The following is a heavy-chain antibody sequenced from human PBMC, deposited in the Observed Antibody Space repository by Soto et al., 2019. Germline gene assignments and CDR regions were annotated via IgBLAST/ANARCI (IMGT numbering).Heavy chain of an antibody. CDR3: ARDHGLRFLERFSSVSWFDP. D-gene: IGHD3-3*01. V-gene: IGHV1-18*01. CDR1: GYTFTSYG. Sequence: QVQLVQSGAEVKKPGASVKVSCKASGYTFTSYGISWVRQAPGQGLEWMGWISAYNGNTNYAQKLQGRVTMTTDTSTSTAYMELRSLRSDDTAVYYCARDHGLRFLERFSSVSWFDPWGQGTLVTVSS. J-gene: IGHJ5*02. CDR2: ISAYNGNT.